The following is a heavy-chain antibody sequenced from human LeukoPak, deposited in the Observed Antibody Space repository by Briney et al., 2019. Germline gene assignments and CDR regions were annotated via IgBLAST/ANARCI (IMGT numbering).Heavy chain of an antibody. CDR3: ARDSGIAAAGSGY. D-gene: IGHD6-13*01. V-gene: IGHV1-69*04. J-gene: IGHJ4*02. Sequence: ASVKVSCKASGGTFSSYAISWVRQAPGQGLEWMGRIIPILGIANYAQKFQGRVTITADKSTSTAYMELSSLRSEDTAVYYCARDSGIAAAGSGYWGQGTLVAVSS. CDR1: GGTFSSYA. CDR2: IIPILGIA.